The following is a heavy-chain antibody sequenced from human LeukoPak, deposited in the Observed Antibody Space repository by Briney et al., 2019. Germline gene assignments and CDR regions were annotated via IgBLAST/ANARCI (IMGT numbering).Heavy chain of an antibody. V-gene: IGHV3-30*02. J-gene: IGHJ4*02. CDR3: AKAVWFGESYYFDF. CDR1: GFTFSTYG. CDR2: IRYDGSNK. Sequence: GGSLRLSCAASGFTFSTYGMHWVRQAPGKGLEWVAFIRYDGSNKYYADSVKGRFTISRDISKNTLYLQMNSLRAEDTAVYYCAKAVWFGESYYFDFWGQGTLVTVSS. D-gene: IGHD3-10*01.